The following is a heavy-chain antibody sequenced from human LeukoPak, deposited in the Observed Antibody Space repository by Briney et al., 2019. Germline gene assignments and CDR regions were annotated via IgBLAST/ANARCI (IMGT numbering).Heavy chain of an antibody. CDR3: AKGIVGATSDY. Sequence: GGSLRLSCAASGFTFSSYDMHWVRQATGKGLEWVSAIGTAGDTYYPGSVKGRFTISRENAKNSLYLQMNSLRAEDTAVYYCAKGIVGATSDYWGQGTLVTVSS. CDR1: GFTFSSYD. V-gene: IGHV3-13*01. D-gene: IGHD1-26*01. J-gene: IGHJ4*02. CDR2: IGTAGDT.